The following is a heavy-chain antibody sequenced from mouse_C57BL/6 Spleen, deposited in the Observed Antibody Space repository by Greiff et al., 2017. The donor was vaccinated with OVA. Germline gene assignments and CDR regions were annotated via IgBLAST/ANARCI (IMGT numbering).Heavy chain of an antibody. V-gene: IGHV1-12*01. CDR2: IHPGNGDT. Sequence: QVQLQQSGAELVRPGASVKMSCKASGYTFTSYNMHWVKQTPRQGLEWIGAIHPGNGDTSYNQQFKGKATLTVDKSSSTAYLQLSSLTSEDSAVYFCARDYGSNLYYFDYWGQGTTLTVSS. D-gene: IGHD1-1*01. J-gene: IGHJ2*01. CDR1: GYTFTSYN. CDR3: ARDYGSNLYYFDY.